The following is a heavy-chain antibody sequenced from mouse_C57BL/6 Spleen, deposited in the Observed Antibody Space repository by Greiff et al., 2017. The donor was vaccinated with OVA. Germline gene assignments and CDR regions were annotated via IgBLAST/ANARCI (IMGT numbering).Heavy chain of an antibody. CDR2: IHPNSGST. V-gene: IGHV1-64*01. CDR1: GYTFTSYW. J-gene: IGHJ1*03. CDR3: ARDTTVGSYFDV. Sequence: QVQLQQPGAELVKPGASVKLSCKASGYTFTSYWMHWVKQRPGQGLEWIGMIHPNSGSTNYNEKFKSKATLTVDKSSSTAYMQLSSLTSEDSAVYYCARDTTVGSYFDVWGTGTTVTVSS. D-gene: IGHD1-1*01.